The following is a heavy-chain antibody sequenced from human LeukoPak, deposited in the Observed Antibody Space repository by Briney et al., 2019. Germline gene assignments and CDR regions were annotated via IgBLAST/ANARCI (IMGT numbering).Heavy chain of an antibody. J-gene: IGHJ4*02. CDR2: IYYSGST. D-gene: IGHD4-17*01. Sequence: PSETLSLTCTVSGGSVSSGSYYRSWIRQPPGKGLEWIGYIYYSGSTNYNPSLKSRVTISVDMSKNQFSLKLSSVTAADTAVYYCARVPTTVTTSFDYWGQGTLVTVSS. CDR3: ARVPTTVTTSFDY. CDR1: GGSVSSGSYY. V-gene: IGHV4-61*01.